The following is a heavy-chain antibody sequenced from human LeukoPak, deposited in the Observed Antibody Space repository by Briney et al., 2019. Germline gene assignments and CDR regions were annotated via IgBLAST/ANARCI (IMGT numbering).Heavy chain of an antibody. CDR2: IYTSGST. J-gene: IGHJ3*02. CDR3: ARGNYDILTGYYGDAFDI. V-gene: IGHV4-61*02. D-gene: IGHD3-9*01. CDR1: GDSISSANYY. Sequence: PSETLSLTCIVSGDSISSANYYWSWIRQPAGKGLEWIGRIYTSGSTNYNPSLKSRVTISVDTSKNQFSLKLSSVTAADTAVYYCARGNYDILTGYYGDAFDIWGQGTMVTVSS.